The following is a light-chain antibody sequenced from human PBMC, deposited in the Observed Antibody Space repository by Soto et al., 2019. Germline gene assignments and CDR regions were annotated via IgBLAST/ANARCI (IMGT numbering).Light chain of an antibody. J-gene: IGKJ2*01. CDR1: QSLLHSNGYNY. CDR2: LGS. V-gene: IGKV2-28*01. CDR3: MQALQTPPYT. Sequence: DIVMTQSPLSLPVTPGEPASISCRSSQSLLHSNGYNYLDWYLQKPGQSPQLLIYLGSNRASGVPDRFSGSGSGKDFTLKISRVEAEDVGVYYCMQALQTPPYTFGQGTKLEIK.